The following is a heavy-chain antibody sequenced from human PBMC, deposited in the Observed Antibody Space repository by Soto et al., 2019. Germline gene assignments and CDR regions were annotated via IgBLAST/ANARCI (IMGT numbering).Heavy chain of an antibody. Sequence: PGGSLRLSCAASGFTFSSYAMHWVRQAPGKGLEWVAVISYDGSNKYYADSVKGRFTISRDNSKNTLYMVMNSLRAEDTAVYYCAIVGSDSVEFDSWGQGTLVTVSS. V-gene: IGHV3-30-3*01. CDR1: GFTFSSYA. J-gene: IGHJ4*02. CDR2: ISYDGSNK. CDR3: AIVGSDSVEFDS. D-gene: IGHD2-21*01.